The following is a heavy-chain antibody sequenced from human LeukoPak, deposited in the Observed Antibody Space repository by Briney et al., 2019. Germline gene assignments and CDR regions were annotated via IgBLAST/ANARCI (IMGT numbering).Heavy chain of an antibody. CDR2: IYSGGST. CDR3: ARGNYDSSGYLDAFDI. V-gene: IGHV3-66*01. D-gene: IGHD3-22*01. CDR1: GFTVSSNY. Sequence: GGSLRLSCAASGFTVSSNYMSWVRQAPGKGLGWVSVIYSGGSTYYADSVKGRFTISRDNSKNTLYLQMNSLRAEDTAVYYCARGNYDSSGYLDAFDIWGQGTMVTVSS. J-gene: IGHJ3*02.